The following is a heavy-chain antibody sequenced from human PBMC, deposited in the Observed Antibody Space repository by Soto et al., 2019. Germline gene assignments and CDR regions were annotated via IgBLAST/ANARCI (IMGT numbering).Heavy chain of an antibody. D-gene: IGHD3-16*01. J-gene: IGHJ4*02. Sequence: ASVKVSCKASGGTFSSYAISWVRQAPGQGLEWMGGISAYNGNTNYARKFQGRVTMTTDTSTSTAYMELRSLRSDDTAVYYCARARRSLGPDYWGQGTLVTVSS. CDR2: ISAYNGNT. CDR3: ARARRSLGPDY. V-gene: IGHV1-18*01. CDR1: GGTFSSYA.